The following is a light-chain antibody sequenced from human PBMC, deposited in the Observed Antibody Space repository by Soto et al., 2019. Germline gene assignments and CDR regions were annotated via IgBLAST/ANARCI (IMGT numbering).Light chain of an antibody. CDR1: QDIGTW. J-gene: IGKJ1*01. CDR2: RAS. V-gene: IGKV1-5*03. CDR3: QQYHIYSWT. Sequence: DIPMTQSPSTLSASLGDRVTITCGASQDIGTWLAWYQQKPEKAPKVLIYRASNLESGVPSRFSGSGYGTEFYLTINSLQPDDFATYYCQQYHIYSWTFGQGTKVDIK.